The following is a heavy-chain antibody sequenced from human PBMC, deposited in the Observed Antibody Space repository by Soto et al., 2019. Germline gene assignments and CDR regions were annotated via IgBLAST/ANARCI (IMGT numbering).Heavy chain of an antibody. Sequence: SETLSLTCTFSCGSIISGDYYWSWIRQPPGKGLEWIGYIYYSGSTNYNPSLKSRVTISVDTSKNQFSLKLSSVTAADTAVYYCARDKDSGWYEGTGFDYWGQGTLVTVSS. J-gene: IGHJ4*02. V-gene: IGHV4-61*08. CDR1: CGSIISGDYY. CDR3: ARDKDSGWYEGTGFDY. D-gene: IGHD6-19*01. CDR2: IYYSGST.